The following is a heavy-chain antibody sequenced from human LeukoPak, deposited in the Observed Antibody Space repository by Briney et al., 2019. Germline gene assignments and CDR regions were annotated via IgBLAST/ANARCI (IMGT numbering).Heavy chain of an antibody. CDR3: ARGPYYDILTGSDY. Sequence: PGGSLRLSCAASGFTFSSYAMHWVRQAPGKGLEWVAVISYDGSNKYYADSVKGRFTISRDNSKNTLYLQMNSLRAEDTAVYYCARGPYYDILTGSDYWGQGTLVTVSS. V-gene: IGHV3-30-3*01. CDR2: ISYDGSNK. D-gene: IGHD3-9*01. J-gene: IGHJ4*02. CDR1: GFTFSSYA.